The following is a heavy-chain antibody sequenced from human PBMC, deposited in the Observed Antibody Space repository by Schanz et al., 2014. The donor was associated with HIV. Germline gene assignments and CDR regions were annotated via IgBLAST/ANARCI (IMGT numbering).Heavy chain of an antibody. J-gene: IGHJ4*02. CDR2: INPNSGGT. Sequence: QVQLVQSGAEVKRPGASVKVSCKASGYFFTGQHMHWVRQAPGHGLEWMGWINPNSGGTNFAQKFQGRVTLTRDTSITTAYMELTTLRSDDTALYYCAIPSSGWSTFDYWGQGTLVTVSS. CDR1: GYFFTGQH. V-gene: IGHV1-2*02. D-gene: IGHD6-19*01. CDR3: AIPSSGWSTFDY.